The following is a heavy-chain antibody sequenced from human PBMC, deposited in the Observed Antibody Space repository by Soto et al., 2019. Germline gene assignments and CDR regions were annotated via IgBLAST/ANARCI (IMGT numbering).Heavy chain of an antibody. D-gene: IGHD3-16*02. Sequence: SETLSLTCTVSGGSVSSGSYYWSWIRQPPGKGLEWIGYIYYSGSTNYNPSLKSRVTISVDTPKNQFSLKLSSVTAADTAVYYCARAYDYVWGSYRYTQTPLFDYWGQGTLVTVSS. J-gene: IGHJ4*02. CDR2: IYYSGST. V-gene: IGHV4-61*01. CDR1: GGSVSSGSYY. CDR3: ARAYDYVWGSYRYTQTPLFDY.